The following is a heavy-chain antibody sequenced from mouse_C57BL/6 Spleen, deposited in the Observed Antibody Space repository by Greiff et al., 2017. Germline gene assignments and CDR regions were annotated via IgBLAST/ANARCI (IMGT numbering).Heavy chain of an antibody. CDR1: GFTFSDYG. CDR3: ARLALSYAMDY. CDR2: ISSGSSTI. Sequence: EVQGVESGGGLVKPGGSLKLSCAASGFTFSDYGMHWVRQAPEKGLEWVAYISSGSSTIYNADTVKGRFTITRDNTKNTLFLQMTSLRSEDTAMYYCARLALSYAMDYWGQGTSVTVSS. J-gene: IGHJ4*01. V-gene: IGHV5-17*01.